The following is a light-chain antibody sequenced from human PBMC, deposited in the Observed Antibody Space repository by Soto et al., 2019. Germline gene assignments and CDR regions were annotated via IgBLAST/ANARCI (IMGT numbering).Light chain of an antibody. CDR2: KVS. Sequence: DIVMTQTPLSSPVTLGQAASISCRCSQSLVHNGGIAYFSWFQQRPGRSPRRLIYKVSNRDSGVPARFSGSGSGTDFALKISRVEAEDVGVYYCMQGTHWPIIFGQGTRLEIK. CDR3: MQGTHWPII. V-gene: IGKV2-30*02. J-gene: IGKJ5*01. CDR1: QSLVHNGGIAY.